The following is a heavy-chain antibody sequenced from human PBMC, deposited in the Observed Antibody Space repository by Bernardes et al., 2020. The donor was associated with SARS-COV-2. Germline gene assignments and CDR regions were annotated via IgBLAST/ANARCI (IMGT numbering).Heavy chain of an antibody. Sequence: GGSLRLSCAASGFSFNNYGMHWVRQAPGKGLQWVAFISYEGSKKYYLESLKGRFTISRDYSKDTLYLQMNSLTEEDTAVYYCVKRRGLFELWDGSFHYWGQGTLVIVSS. CDR1: GFSFNNYG. CDR2: ISYEGSKK. J-gene: IGHJ4*02. CDR3: VKRRGLFELWDGSFHY. D-gene: IGHD3-10*01. V-gene: IGHV3-30*18.